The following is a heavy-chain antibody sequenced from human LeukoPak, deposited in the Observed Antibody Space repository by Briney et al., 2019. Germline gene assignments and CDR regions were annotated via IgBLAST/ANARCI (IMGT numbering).Heavy chain of an antibody. CDR3: ATKNRDFWSGYPTDYYYYGMDV. CDR2: FDPEDGEA. Sequence: ASVKVSCKVSGYTLTELSMHWVRQAPGEGLEWMGGFDPEDGEAIYAQKFQGRVTMTEDTSTDTAYMELSSLRSEDTAVYYCATKNRDFWSGYPTDYYYYGMDVWGQGTTVTVSS. CDR1: GYTLTELS. J-gene: IGHJ6*02. V-gene: IGHV1-24*01. D-gene: IGHD3-3*01.